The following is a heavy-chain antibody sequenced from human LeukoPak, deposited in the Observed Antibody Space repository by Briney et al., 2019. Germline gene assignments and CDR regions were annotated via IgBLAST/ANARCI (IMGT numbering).Heavy chain of an antibody. V-gene: IGHV4-30-2*01. CDR3: ARDHGASQHPVSEWFGDPSGFDP. D-gene: IGHD3-10*01. J-gene: IGHJ5*02. CDR2: IYHSGST. Sequence: SSETLSLTCTVSGGSISSGGYYWSWIRQPPGKGLEWIGYIYHSGSTYYNPSLKSRVTISVDRSKNQFSLKLSSVTAADTAVYYCARDHGASQHPVSEWFGDPSGFDPWGQGTLVTVSS. CDR1: GGSISSGGYY.